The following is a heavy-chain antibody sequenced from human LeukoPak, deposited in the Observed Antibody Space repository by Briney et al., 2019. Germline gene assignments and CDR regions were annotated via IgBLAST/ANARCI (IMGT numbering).Heavy chain of an antibody. Sequence: PSETLSLTCTVSGGPISSYYWSWIRQPAGKGLEWIGRIYTSGSTNYNPSLKSRVTMSVDTSKNQFSLKLSSVTAADTAVYYCARGRRYYDSSGYYSAFDIWGQGTMVTVSS. V-gene: IGHV4-4*07. CDR3: ARGRRYYDSSGYYSAFDI. J-gene: IGHJ3*02. CDR1: GGPISSYY. D-gene: IGHD3-22*01. CDR2: IYTSGST.